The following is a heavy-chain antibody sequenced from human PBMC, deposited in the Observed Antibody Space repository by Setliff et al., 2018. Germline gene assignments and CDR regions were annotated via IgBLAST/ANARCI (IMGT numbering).Heavy chain of an antibody. CDR3: ARPPRGGRWYFDL. CDR2: IYYSGTT. Sequence: SETLSLPCTVSGGSVRGYYWSWIRQHPGKGLEWIGYIYYSGTTYYNASLQSRVTISIDTSKNQFSLKMSSVTAADTAVYYGARPPRGGRWYFDLWGRGTLVTVSS. J-gene: IGHJ2*01. CDR1: GGSVRGYY. D-gene: IGHD3-16*01. V-gene: IGHV4-59*08.